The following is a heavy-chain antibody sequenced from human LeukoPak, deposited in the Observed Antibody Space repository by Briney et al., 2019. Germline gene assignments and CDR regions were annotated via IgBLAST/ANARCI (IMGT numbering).Heavy chain of an antibody. CDR2: ISAYNGNT. D-gene: IGHD1-26*01. CDR1: GYTFTSYG. CDR3: AKSLIMGGSFYFNY. V-gene: IGHV1-18*01. J-gene: IGHJ4*02. Sequence: ASVKVSCKASGYTFTSYGISWVRQAPGQGLEWMGWISAYNGNTNYAQKLQGRVTMTTDTSIDTAYMDLSRLRSDDTAVYYCAKSLIMGGSFYFNYWGQGILVTVAS.